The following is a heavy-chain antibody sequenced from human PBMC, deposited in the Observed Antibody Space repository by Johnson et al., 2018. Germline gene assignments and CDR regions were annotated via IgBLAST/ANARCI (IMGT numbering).Heavy chain of an antibody. J-gene: IGHJ3*02. CDR3: SREARAYARGSDAFDI. CDR2: IWYAGSNK. Sequence: QVQLVESGGGVVQPGRSLRLSCAASGFPFSSYGMHWVRQAPGKGLEWVAVIWYAGSNKYYADSVKGRFTISRENSKNTLYLKMNSLRAEDTAVYYRSREARAYARGSDAFDIWGQGTMVTVSS. CDR1: GFPFSSYG. D-gene: IGHD2-21*01. V-gene: IGHV3-33*01.